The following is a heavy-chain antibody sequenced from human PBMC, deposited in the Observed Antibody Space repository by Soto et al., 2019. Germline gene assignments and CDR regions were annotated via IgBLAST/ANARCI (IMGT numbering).Heavy chain of an antibody. J-gene: IGHJ6*02. Sequence: SDTLSLTCAVYVGSFSGYYWNWVRQSQEKGLEWIGEINDSGYVKYNPSLKNRVTMAVYTAKNQFSVTLTSVTAADTAVYFCARGRKKRHFYNYGLDVWGQGTTVTGSS. CDR3: ARGRKKRHFYNYGLDV. CDR1: VGSFSGYY. CDR2: INDSGYV. V-gene: IGHV4-34*01.